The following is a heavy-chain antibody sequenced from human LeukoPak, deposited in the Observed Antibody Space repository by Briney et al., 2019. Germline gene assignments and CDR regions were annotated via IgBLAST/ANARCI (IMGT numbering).Heavy chain of an antibody. D-gene: IGHD3-3*01. Sequence: APVKVSCKASGYTFTSYDINWVRQATGQGLEWMGWMNPNSGNTGYAQKFQGRVTMTRNTSISTAYMELSSLRSEDTAVYYCARERGSYDFWSGYRYWYFDLWGRGTLVTVSS. J-gene: IGHJ2*01. CDR2: MNPNSGNT. V-gene: IGHV1-8*01. CDR1: GYTFTSYD. CDR3: ARERGSYDFWSGYRYWYFDL.